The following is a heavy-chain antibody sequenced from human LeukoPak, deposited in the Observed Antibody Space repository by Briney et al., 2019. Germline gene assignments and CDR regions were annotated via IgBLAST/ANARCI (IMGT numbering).Heavy chain of an antibody. CDR1: GYTFTSYG. Sequence: ASVKVSCKASGYTFTSYGISWVRQAPGQGLEWMGWISAYNGNTNYAQKLQGRVTMTTDTSTSTAYMELRSLRSDDTAAYYCARAMVRVYYYYYGMDVWGQGTTVTVSS. J-gene: IGHJ6*02. V-gene: IGHV1-18*01. CDR3: ARAMVRVYYYYYGMDV. D-gene: IGHD3-10*01. CDR2: ISAYNGNT.